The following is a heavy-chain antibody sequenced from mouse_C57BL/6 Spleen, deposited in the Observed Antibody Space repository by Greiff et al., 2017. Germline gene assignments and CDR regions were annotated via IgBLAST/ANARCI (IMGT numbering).Heavy chain of an antibody. D-gene: IGHD1-1*01. CDR3: TTPISTVKSLDY. V-gene: IGHV14-4*01. CDR2: IDPENGDT. J-gene: IGHJ2*01. CDR1: GFNIKDDY. Sequence: VQLQQSGAELVRPGASVKLSCTASGFNIKDDYMHWVKQRPEQGLEWIGRIDPENGDTEYASKFQGKATITADTSSNTAYLQLSSLTSEDTAVYCCTTPISTVKSLDYWGQGTTLTVSA.